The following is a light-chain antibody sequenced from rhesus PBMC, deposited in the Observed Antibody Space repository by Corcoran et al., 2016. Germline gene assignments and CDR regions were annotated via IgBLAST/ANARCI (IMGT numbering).Light chain of an antibody. J-gene: IGKJ1*01. CDR1: QGISSY. V-gene: IGKV1-32*04. CDR3: QQGDSNPRT. CDR2: FAK. Sequence: DIQMSHSPSSLSASVGDRVTITCRASQGISSYLNWYQQKPGKAPNLLIYFAKMLASGVPSRFSGSGAGSEFTLTITSLQPEDSATYYCQQGDSNPRTFGQGTKVEIK.